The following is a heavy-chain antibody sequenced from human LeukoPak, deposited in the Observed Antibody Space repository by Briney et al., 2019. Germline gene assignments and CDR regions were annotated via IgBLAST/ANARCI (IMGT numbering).Heavy chain of an antibody. J-gene: IGHJ6*02. CDR1: GGSFSGYY. V-gene: IGHV4-34*01. D-gene: IGHD4-17*01. CDR3: ARGPDMTTVTPTNYYYYAMDV. Sequence: PSDTLSLTRAVYGGSFSGYYWSWIRQPPGKGLDWIGEINHSGSTNYNPSLKSRVTISVDTSKNQFSLKLSSVTAADTAVYYCARGPDMTTVTPTNYYYYAMDVWGQGTTVTVSS. CDR2: INHSGST.